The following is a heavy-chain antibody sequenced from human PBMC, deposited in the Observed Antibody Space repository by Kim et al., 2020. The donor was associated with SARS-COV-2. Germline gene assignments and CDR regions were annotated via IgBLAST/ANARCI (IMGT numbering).Heavy chain of an antibody. Sequence: YAASVKGRFTISRDNSKNTLCLQMSSLRAEDTAIYYCAKDFSAHLYGVDVWGQGTTVTVSS. V-gene: IGHV3-23*01. CDR3: AKDFSAHLYGVDV. J-gene: IGHJ6*02.